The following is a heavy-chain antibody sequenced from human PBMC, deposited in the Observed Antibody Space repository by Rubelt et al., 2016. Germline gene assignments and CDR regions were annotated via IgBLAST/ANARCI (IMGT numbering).Heavy chain of an antibody. J-gene: IGHJ4*02. CDR3: AKDGDYDILTGYYDPIDY. V-gene: IGHV3-48*01. CDR2: ISSSSSTI. Sequence: VSYISSSSSTIYYAGSVKGRFTISRDNSKNTLYLQMNSLRAEDTAVYYCAKDGDYDILTGYYDPIDYWGQGTLVTVSS. D-gene: IGHD3-9*01.